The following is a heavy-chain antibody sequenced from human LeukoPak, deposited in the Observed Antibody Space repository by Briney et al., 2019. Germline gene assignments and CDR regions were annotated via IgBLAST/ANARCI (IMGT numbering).Heavy chain of an antibody. CDR2: IYYSGST. CDR3: ARHATTYSSSWYEVN. V-gene: IGHV4-59*08. Sequence: SETLSLTCTVSGGSLSSYYWSWIRQPPGKGLEWIGYIYYSGSTNYNPSLKSRVTISVDTSKNQFSLKLSSVTAADTAVYYCARHATTYSSSWYEVNWGQGTLVTVSS. CDR1: GGSLSSYY. D-gene: IGHD6-13*01. J-gene: IGHJ4*02.